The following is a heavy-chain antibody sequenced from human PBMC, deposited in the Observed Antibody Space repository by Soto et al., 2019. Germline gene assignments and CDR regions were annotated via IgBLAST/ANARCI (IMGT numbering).Heavy chain of an antibody. J-gene: IGHJ4*02. CDR3: AKQSGSGGYHNVGSGGHFVY. V-gene: IGHV3-30*18. D-gene: IGHD3-10*01. CDR2: ISFDGRNT. CDR1: GFTFDNYG. Sequence: QVQLVESGGGVVQPGRSLRLSCAASGFTFDNYGMHWVRQAPGKGLEWVVVISFDGRNTDYADSVKGRFTISRDHFKNTLYMQMTCLRAEDTAVYYCAKQSGSGGYHNVGSGGHFVYGGQGTLVTVSS.